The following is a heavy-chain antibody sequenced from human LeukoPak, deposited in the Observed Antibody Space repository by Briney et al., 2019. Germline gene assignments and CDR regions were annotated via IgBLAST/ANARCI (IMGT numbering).Heavy chain of an antibody. D-gene: IGHD3-10*02. V-gene: IGHV3-7*01. Sequence: GGSLRLSCAASGFTFSSYWVSWVRQAPGKGLEWLANIKQDGSEKYYVDSVKGRFTISRDNAKNSLYLQMNSLRAEDTAVYYCAELGITMIGGVWGKGTTVTISS. CDR1: GFTFSSYW. J-gene: IGHJ6*04. CDR3: AELGITMIGGV. CDR2: IKQDGSEK.